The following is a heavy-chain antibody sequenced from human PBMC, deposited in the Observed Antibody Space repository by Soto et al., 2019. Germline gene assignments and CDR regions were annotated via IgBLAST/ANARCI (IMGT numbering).Heavy chain of an antibody. CDR3: ARRLTSGTSYDTFNI. Sequence: ASVKVSCKASGYTFTDYGISWVRQAPGQGLEWMGWMNPSSANTGYAQKFQGRITMTRNTSISTAYMELSSLRSEDTAVYYCARRLTSGTSYDTFNIWGQGTMVTVSS. J-gene: IGHJ3*02. CDR2: MNPSSANT. D-gene: IGHD1-26*01. V-gene: IGHV1-8*02. CDR1: GYTFTDYG.